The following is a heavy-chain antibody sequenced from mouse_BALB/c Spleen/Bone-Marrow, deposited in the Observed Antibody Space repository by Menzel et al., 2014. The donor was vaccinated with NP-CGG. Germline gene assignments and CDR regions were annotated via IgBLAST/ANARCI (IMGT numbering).Heavy chain of an antibody. CDR1: GFTFSTYA. CDR3: ARRYGNYGDFDV. J-gene: IGHJ1*01. V-gene: IGHV5-9-1*01. Sequence: EVNVVESGGGLVKPGGSLKLSCAASGFTFSTYAMSWVRQTPAKRLEWVATISRGGSYIYYPGSVKGRFTISRDNAKNTLYLQMSSLGSEDTAIYYCARRYGNYGDFDVWGAGTTVTVSS. D-gene: IGHD2-1*01. CDR2: ISRGGSYI.